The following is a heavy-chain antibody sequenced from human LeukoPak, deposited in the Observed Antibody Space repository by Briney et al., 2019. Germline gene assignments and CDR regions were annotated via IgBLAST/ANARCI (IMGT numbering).Heavy chain of an antibody. Sequence: SQTLSLTCTVSGGSISSGGYYWSWIRQHPGKGLEWIGYIYYSGSTYYNPSLKSRVTISADTSKNHFSLRLSSVTAADTAVYYCARNQLLSLDAFDIWGQGTMVTVSS. CDR1: GGSISSGGYY. CDR2: IYYSGST. J-gene: IGHJ3*02. CDR3: ARNQLLSLDAFDI. D-gene: IGHD2-2*01. V-gene: IGHV4-31*03.